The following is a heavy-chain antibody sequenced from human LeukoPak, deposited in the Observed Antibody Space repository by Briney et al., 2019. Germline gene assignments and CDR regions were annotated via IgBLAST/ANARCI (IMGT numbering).Heavy chain of an antibody. CDR1: GGTFSSYA. J-gene: IGHJ4*02. CDR2: IIPILGIA. D-gene: IGHD3-10*01. Sequence: WASVKVSCKASGGTFSSYAISWVRQAPGQGLEWMGRIIPILGIANYAQKFQGRVTITADKSTSTAYMELSSLRSEDTAVYYCARVSGFRGPLWGSATAPFDYWGQGTLVTVSS. CDR3: ARVSGFRGPLWGSATAPFDY. V-gene: IGHV1-69*04.